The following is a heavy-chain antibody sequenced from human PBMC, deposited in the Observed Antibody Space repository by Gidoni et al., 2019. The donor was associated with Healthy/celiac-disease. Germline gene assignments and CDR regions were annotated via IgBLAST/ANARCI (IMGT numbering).Heavy chain of an antibody. V-gene: IGHV4-31*01. Sequence: QVQLQESGPGLVTPSQTLSLTCTVSGASISSGGYYWSWIRQHPGKGLEWIGYIYYSGSTYYNPSLKSLVTISVDTSKNQFSLKLSSVTAADTAVYYCARGRASVLGAFDIWGQGKMVTVSS. CDR2: IYYSGST. CDR3: ARGRASVLGAFDI. J-gene: IGHJ3*02. D-gene: IGHD2-8*01. CDR1: GASISSGGYY.